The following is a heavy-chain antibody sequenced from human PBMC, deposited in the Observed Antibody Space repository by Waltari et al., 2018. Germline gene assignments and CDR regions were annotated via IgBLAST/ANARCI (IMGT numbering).Heavy chain of an antibody. CDR1: GGSISSYY. CDR2: SYTSGST. V-gene: IGHV4-4*07. Sequence: QVQLQESGPGLVKPSETLSLTCPVSGGSISSYYWSWLRQPAGKGLEWIGRSYTSGSTNYNPSLKSRVTMSVDTSKNQFSLKLSSVTAADTAVYYCARDGYYDFWSGLVGAFDIWGQGTMVTVSS. J-gene: IGHJ3*02. CDR3: ARDGYYDFWSGLVGAFDI. D-gene: IGHD3-3*01.